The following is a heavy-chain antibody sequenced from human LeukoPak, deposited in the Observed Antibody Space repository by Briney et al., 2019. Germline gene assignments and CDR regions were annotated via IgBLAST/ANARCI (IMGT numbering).Heavy chain of an antibody. CDR2: ITSTGADK. V-gene: IGHV3-9*01. CDR1: GFNFDDSA. D-gene: IGHD6-19*01. CDR3: VKDMAVAVAGPLHPYYLDY. J-gene: IGHJ4*02. Sequence: GGSLRLSCDASGFNFDDSAMHWVRQPPGKGLEWVSGITSTGADKRYADAVKDRFTISRDNAKNSLYLQMDNLRPDDTAFYFCVKDMAVAVAGPLHPYYLDYGGQGALVTVSS.